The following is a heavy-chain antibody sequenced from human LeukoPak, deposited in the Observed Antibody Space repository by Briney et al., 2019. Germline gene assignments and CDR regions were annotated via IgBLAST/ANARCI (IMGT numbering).Heavy chain of an antibody. CDR1: GGTFSSYA. Sequence: ASVKVSCKASGGTFSSYAISWVRQAPGQGLEWMGGIIPIFGTANYAQKFQGRVTITADESTSTAYMELSSLRSEDTAVYYCARAGLWFGETHCYYGMDVWGQGTTVTVSS. J-gene: IGHJ6*02. D-gene: IGHD3-10*01. CDR2: IIPIFGTA. CDR3: ARAGLWFGETHCYYGMDV. V-gene: IGHV1-69*13.